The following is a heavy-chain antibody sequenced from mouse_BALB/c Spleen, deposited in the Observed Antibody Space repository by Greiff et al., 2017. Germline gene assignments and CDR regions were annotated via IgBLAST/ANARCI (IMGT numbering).Heavy chain of an antibody. Sequence: VQLQQSGPGLVQPWQSLSISCTASGFSLTSYGVHWVRQSPGKGLEWLGVIWRGGSRDYNAAFISRLSISNDNSTSQVFFQMNSLQANDTAIYCCARKGLKYYAMDYWGQGTSVTVSS. V-gene: IGHV2-2*02. J-gene: IGHJ4*01. D-gene: IGHD1-3*01. CDR3: ARKGLKYYAMDY. CDR1: GFSLTSYG. CDR2: IWRGGSR.